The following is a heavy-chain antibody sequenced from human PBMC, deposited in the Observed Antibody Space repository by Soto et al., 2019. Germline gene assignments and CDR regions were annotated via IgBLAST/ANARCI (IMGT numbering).Heavy chain of an antibody. J-gene: IGHJ4*02. CDR2: ISGGSGRT. V-gene: IGHV3-23*01. D-gene: IGHD3-22*01. CDR3: AKEWSSGYNPTDY. Sequence: GGSLRLSCAASGFTFSSYAMSWVRQAPGKGLEWVSAISGGSGRTYYADSVKGRFTISRDNSESTLYLQMNSLRAEDTAMYYCAKEWSSGYNPTDYWGQGTPVTVSS. CDR1: GFTFSSYA.